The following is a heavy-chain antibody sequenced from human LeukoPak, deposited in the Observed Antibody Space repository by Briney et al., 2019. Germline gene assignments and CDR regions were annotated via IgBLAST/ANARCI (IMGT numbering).Heavy chain of an antibody. CDR2: IYYGGST. CDR3: ARAPITMIPHYYYYYMVV. Sequence: SETLSLTCTVSGGSISSYYWSWIRQPPGKGLEWIGYIYYGGSTNYNPSLKSRVTISVDTSKNQFSLKLSSVTAADTAVYYCARAPITMIPHYYYYYMVVWGKGTTVTVSS. D-gene: IGHD3-22*01. V-gene: IGHV4-59*01. J-gene: IGHJ6*03. CDR1: GGSISSYY.